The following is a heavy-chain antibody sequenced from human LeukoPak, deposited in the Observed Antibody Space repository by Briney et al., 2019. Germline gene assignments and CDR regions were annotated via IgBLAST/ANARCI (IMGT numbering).Heavy chain of an antibody. V-gene: IGHV4-59*01. CDR1: GGSISSYY. D-gene: IGHD3-10*01. Sequence: SETLSLTCTVSGGSISSYYWSWIRQPPGKGLEWIGYIYYSGSTNYNPSLKSRVTISVDTSKNQFSLKLSSVTAADTAVYYCARGGYGSGSPIVYWGQGTLVTVSS. J-gene: IGHJ4*02. CDR3: ARGGYGSGSPIVY. CDR2: IYYSGST.